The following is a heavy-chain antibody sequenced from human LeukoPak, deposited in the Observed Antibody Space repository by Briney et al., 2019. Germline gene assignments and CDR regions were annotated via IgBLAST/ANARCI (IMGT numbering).Heavy chain of an antibody. J-gene: IGHJ4*02. Sequence: ASETLSLTCAVSGVSISSNNWWSWVRQTSGKGLEWIGEIYHSGSTTNYNPSLKSRVTMSVDKSKNQFSLKLTSVTAADTAVYYCTRGLPTDKIDYWGQGTLVTVSS. CDR2: IYHSGSTT. CDR1: GVSISSNNW. D-gene: IGHD4-17*01. V-gene: IGHV4-4*02. CDR3: TRGLPTDKIDY.